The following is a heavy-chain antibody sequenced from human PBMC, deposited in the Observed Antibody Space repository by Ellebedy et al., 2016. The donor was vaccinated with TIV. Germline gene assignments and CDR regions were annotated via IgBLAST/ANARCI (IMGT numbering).Heavy chain of an antibody. J-gene: IGHJ4*02. CDR3: ATGGGLRGFDF. Sequence: GESLKISCAASGFTVSSDYMSWVRQAPGKGLEWVGRIKSKTDGGTTDYAAPVKGRFTISRDDSKNTLYLQMNSLKTEDTAVYYCATGGGLRGFDFWGQGTLVTVSS. D-gene: IGHD3-16*01. CDR1: GFTVSSDY. CDR2: IKSKTDGGTT. V-gene: IGHV3-15*01.